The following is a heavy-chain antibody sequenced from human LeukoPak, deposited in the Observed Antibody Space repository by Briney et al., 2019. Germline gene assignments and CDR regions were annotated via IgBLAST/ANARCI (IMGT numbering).Heavy chain of an antibody. CDR3: ARGYCSGGSCYKLNAGDI. J-gene: IGHJ3*02. V-gene: IGHV3-74*01. CDR2: INSDGIST. D-gene: IGHD2-15*01. Sequence: GGSLRLSCAASGFTFSSYWMHWVRQAPGKGLVWVSHINSDGISTGYVDSVKGRFIISRDNAKNTLYLQMNSLRAEDTAVYYCARGYCSGGSCYKLNAGDIWGQGTMVAVSS. CDR1: GFTFSSYW.